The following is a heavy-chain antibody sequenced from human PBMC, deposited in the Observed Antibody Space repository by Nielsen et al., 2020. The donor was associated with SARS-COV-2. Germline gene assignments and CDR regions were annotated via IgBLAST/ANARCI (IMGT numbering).Heavy chain of an antibody. Sequence: GSLRLSCTVSGGSISSYYWSWIWPPPGKELEWIEYIYYSGSTNYNPSLKSRVTISVDTSKNQFSLKLSSVTAADTALYYCARERVGGITIFGVVTRYGMDVWGQGTTVTVSS. CDR2: IYYSGST. V-gene: IGHV4-59*12. D-gene: IGHD3-3*01. J-gene: IGHJ6*02. CDR3: ARERVGGITIFGVVTRYGMDV. CDR1: GGSISSYY.